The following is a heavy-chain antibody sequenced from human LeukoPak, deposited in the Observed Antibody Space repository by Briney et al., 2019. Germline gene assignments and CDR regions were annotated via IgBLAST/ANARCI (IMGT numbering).Heavy chain of an antibody. D-gene: IGHD3-16*01. Sequence: GGSLRLSCAASGFTCSSYGMHWVRQAPGKGLEWVAVILNDGSQEKYADSVKGRFTISRDNSKNTLFLQMNSLRAEDTAVYYCARDDALGDNALDIWGQGTMVTVSS. V-gene: IGHV3-33*01. CDR1: GFTCSSYG. J-gene: IGHJ3*02. CDR3: ARDDALGDNALDI. CDR2: ILNDGSQE.